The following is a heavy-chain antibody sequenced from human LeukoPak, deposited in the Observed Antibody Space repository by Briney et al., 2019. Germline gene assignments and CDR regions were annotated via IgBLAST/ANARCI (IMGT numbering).Heavy chain of an antibody. CDR3: ARRPIVGVPAPIDY. J-gene: IGHJ4*02. V-gene: IGHV1-2*02. D-gene: IGHD2-2*01. Sequence: ASVKVSCKASGYTFADYYIHWVRQAPGRGLGWMGLINPNTGGTNYAQKFQGRVTMTRDTSITTAYMELSRLRSDDTAVYYCARRPIVGVPAPIDYWGQGNLVTVSS. CDR2: INPNTGGT. CDR1: GYTFADYY.